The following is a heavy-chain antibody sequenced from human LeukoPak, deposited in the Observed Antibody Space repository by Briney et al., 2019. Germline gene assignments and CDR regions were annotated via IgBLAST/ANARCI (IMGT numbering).Heavy chain of an antibody. CDR1: GDSISRSNG. D-gene: IGHD6-19*01. J-gene: IGHJ4*02. Sequence: SGPQTLTCAVSGDSISRSNGRGSVRQTPGKGLEWIGDIYHSGCTNYNPSLKSRVTISVDKSKNQFSLKLSSVTAADTAVYYCARGSGIAVAGTNFDYWGQGTLVTVSS. CDR3: ARGSGIAVAGTNFDY. V-gene: IGHV4-4*02. CDR2: IYHSGCT.